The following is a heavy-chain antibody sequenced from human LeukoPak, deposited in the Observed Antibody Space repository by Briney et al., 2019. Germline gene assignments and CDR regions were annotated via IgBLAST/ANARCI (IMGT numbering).Heavy chain of an antibody. CDR3: ARDPLVGRHPEY. CDR1: GFTFSSYW. J-gene: IGHJ4*02. D-gene: IGHD2-21*01. CDR2: INSDGSST. Sequence: GGSLRLSCAASGFTFSSYWMHWVRQAPGKGLVWVSRINSDGSSTSYADSVKGRFTISRDNSKNTLYLQMNSLRAEDTAVYYCARDPLVGRHPEYWGQGTLVTVSS. V-gene: IGHV3-74*01.